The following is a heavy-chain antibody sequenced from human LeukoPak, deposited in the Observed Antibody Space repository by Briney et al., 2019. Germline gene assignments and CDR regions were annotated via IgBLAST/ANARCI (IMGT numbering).Heavy chain of an antibody. V-gene: IGHV3-23*01. D-gene: IGHD3-9*01. J-gene: IGHJ4*02. CDR3: AKWGDYDGLTGNYVSVY. Sequence: GASLRLSCAASGFTFSNYAMSWVRQAPGKGLEWVSAITGGGSGIYYADSMKSRFTISRDNSKNTLYLQINSLRAEDTAVYYCAKWGDYDGLTGNYVSVYWGQGTLVTVSS. CDR1: GFTFSNYA. CDR2: ITGGGSGI.